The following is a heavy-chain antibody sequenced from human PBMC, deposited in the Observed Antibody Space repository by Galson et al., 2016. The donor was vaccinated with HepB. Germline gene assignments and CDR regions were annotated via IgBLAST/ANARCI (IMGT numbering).Heavy chain of an antibody. Sequence: SLRLSCAASGFTFSTYNMNWARQTPGKGLEWVSSISGSGSYLYYADSVKGRFTISRDNANNSLYLHLSSLRAEDTAVYYCSRVLRNVERPDLTYYYGMDVWGQGTTVTVSS. V-gene: IGHV3-21*01. D-gene: IGHD1-1*01. CDR2: ISGSGSYL. J-gene: IGHJ6*02. CDR1: GFTFSTYN. CDR3: SRVLRNVERPDLTYYYGMDV.